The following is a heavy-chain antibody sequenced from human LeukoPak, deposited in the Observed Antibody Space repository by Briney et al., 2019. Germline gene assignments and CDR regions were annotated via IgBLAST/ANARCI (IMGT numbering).Heavy chain of an antibody. V-gene: IGHV3-21*01. CDR3: ARDGYDILTGYYHRLRYYYYMDV. CDR1: GFTFSSYS. Sequence: GGSLRLSCAASGFTFSSYSMNWVRQAPGKGLEWVSSISSSSSYIYYADSVKGRFTISRDNSKNTLYLQMNSLRAEDTAVYYCARDGYDILTGYYHRLRYYYYMDVWGKGTTVTVSS. CDR2: ISSSSSYI. J-gene: IGHJ6*03. D-gene: IGHD3-9*01.